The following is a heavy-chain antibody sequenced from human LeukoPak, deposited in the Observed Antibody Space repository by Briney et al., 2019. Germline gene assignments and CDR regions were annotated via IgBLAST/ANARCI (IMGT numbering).Heavy chain of an antibody. CDR1: GYTFTSNV. Sequence: ASVKVSCKASGYTFTSNVISWVRQAPGQGLEWMGWISAYNGNTNYAQKLQGRVTMTTDTSTSTAYMELRSLRSDDTAVYYCARGGVVVPAPRASWFDPWGQGTLVTVSS. V-gene: IGHV1-18*01. J-gene: IGHJ5*02. D-gene: IGHD2-2*01. CDR3: ARGGVVVPAPRASWFDP. CDR2: ISAYNGNT.